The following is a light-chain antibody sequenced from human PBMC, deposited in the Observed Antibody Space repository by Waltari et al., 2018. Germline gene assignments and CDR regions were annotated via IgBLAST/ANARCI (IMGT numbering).Light chain of an antibody. CDR3: QNHERLPAT. CDR2: AAS. V-gene: IGKV3-20*01. J-gene: IGKJ1*01. Sequence: VLTQSPGTLSLSPGARATLSCRASQSIGRYIVWYKQRPGQAPRLLIYAASTRATGIPDRFSGSGYGTDFSLTIDRLEPEDFAVYFCQNHERLPATFGQGTRVEIK. CDR1: QSIGRY.